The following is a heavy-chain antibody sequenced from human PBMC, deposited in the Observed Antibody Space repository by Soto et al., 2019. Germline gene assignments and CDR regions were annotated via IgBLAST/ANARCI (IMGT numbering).Heavy chain of an antibody. CDR2: IGAGDGKT. Sequence: QVQLVQSGTEVKKPGASVKVSCKASGYRVTQYVIHWVRQAPGQRLEWMGWIGAGDGKTYYSQNFQGRVTITKDTSASTVYMASSSLVSEDTAVYYCVRDYASDSGVHLDFWGQGTLVTVSS. D-gene: IGHD3-22*01. J-gene: IGHJ4*02. V-gene: IGHV1-3*01. CDR1: GYRVTQYV. CDR3: VRDYASDSGVHLDF.